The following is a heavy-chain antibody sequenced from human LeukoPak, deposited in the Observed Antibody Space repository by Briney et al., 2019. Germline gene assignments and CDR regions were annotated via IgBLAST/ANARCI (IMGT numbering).Heavy chain of an antibody. CDR3: ARDSRYYGSGHPMGY. D-gene: IGHD3-10*01. CDR2: INPNSGGT. Sequence: ASVKVSCKASGYTFTGYYMHWVRQAPGQGLEWMGWINPNSGGTNYAQKFQGRVTMTRDTSISTAYMELSRLRSDDTAVYYCARDSRYYGSGHPMGYWGQGTLVTVSS. J-gene: IGHJ4*02. V-gene: IGHV1-2*02. CDR1: GYTFTGYY.